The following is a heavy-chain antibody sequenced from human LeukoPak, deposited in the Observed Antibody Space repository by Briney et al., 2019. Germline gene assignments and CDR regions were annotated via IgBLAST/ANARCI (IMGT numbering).Heavy chain of an antibody. Sequence: ASVKVSCKASGYTFTSYGISWLRQAPGQGLEWMGWISAYNGNTNYAQKLQGRVTMTTDTSTSTAYMELRSLRSDDTAVYYCARDGYCSSTSCGYYYGMDVWGKGTTVTVSS. J-gene: IGHJ6*04. CDR1: GYTFTSYG. V-gene: IGHV1-18*04. CDR3: ARDGYCSSTSCGYYYGMDV. D-gene: IGHD2-2*03. CDR2: ISAYNGNT.